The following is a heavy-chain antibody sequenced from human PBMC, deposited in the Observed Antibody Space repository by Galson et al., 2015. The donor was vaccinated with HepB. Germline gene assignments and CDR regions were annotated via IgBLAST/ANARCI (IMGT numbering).Heavy chain of an antibody. J-gene: IGHJ5*02. Sequence: SETLSLTCTVSGGSISSNNYYWGWIRQPPGKGLEWIGSIYYNGSTYYNPSLKSRVTITVDTSKNQFSLKLSSVTAADPAVYYCARDVRYCSTTNCPGRVWFDPWGQGTLVTVSS. CDR3: ARDVRYCSTTNCPGRVWFDP. CDR2: IYYNGST. V-gene: IGHV4-39*07. D-gene: IGHD2-2*01. CDR1: GGSISSNNYY.